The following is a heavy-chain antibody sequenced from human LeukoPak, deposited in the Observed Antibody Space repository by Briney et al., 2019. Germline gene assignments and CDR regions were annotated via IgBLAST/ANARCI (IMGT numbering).Heavy chain of an antibody. CDR3: ARRSGSYHCDC. D-gene: IGHD1-26*01. CDR1: GGSISSSSYY. Sequence: SETLSLTCTVSGGSISSSSYYWGWIRQPPGKGLEWIGSIYYSGSTYYNPSLKSRVTISVDTSKNQFSLKLSSVTASDTAVYYCARRSGSYHCDCWGQGTLVTVSS. CDR2: IYYSGST. V-gene: IGHV4-39*01. J-gene: IGHJ4*02.